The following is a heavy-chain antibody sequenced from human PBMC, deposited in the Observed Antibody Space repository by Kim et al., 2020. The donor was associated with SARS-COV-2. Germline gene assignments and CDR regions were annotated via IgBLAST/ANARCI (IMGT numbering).Heavy chain of an antibody. V-gene: IGHV1-69*13. CDR2: IIPIFGTA. J-gene: IGHJ3*02. D-gene: IGHD3-9*01. CDR1: GGTFSSYA. CDR3: AREKGMLTGYEIWDAFDI. Sequence: SVKVSCKASGGTFSSYAISWVRQAPGQGLEWMGGIIPIFGTANYAQKFQGRVTITADESTSTAYMELSSLRSEDTAVYYCAREKGMLTGYEIWDAFDIWGQGTIVTVSS.